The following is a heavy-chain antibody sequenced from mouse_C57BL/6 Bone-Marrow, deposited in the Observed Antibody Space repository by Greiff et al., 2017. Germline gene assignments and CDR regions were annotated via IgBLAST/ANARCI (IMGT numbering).Heavy chain of an antibody. J-gene: IGHJ2*01. CDR3: ARHEGMVTTLDY. CDR2: ISSGGSYT. V-gene: IGHV5-6*01. CDR1: GFTFSSYG. D-gene: IGHD2-3*01. Sequence: EVQVVESGGDLVKPGGSLKLSCAASGFTFSSYGMSWVRQTPDTRLEWVATISSGGSYTYYPDSVKGRFTISRDNAKNTLYLQMSSLQSEDTAMYYCARHEGMVTTLDYWGQGTTLTVSS.